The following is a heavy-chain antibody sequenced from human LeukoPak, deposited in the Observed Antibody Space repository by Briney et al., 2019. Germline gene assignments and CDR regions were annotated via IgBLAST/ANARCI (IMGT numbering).Heavy chain of an antibody. J-gene: IGHJ4*02. Sequence: ASVKVSCKASGYTFTSYYMHWVRQAPGQGLEWMGIINPSGGSTGYAQKFQGRVTMTRDTSTSTVYMELSSLRSDDTAMCYCVRNVDSGFDYWGQGTLVTVSS. V-gene: IGHV1-46*01. CDR3: VRNVDSGFDY. CDR2: INPSGGST. D-gene: IGHD3/OR15-3a*01. CDR1: GYTFTSYY.